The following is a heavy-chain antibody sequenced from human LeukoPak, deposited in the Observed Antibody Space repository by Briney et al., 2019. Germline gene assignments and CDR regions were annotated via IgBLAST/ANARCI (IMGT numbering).Heavy chain of an antibody. CDR1: GGSISSSSYY. CDR2: IYYSGST. V-gene: IGHV4-39*01. CDR3: ARSTWVALGAFDI. D-gene: IGHD3-16*01. Sequence: PSGTLSLTCTVSGGSISSSSYYWGWIRQPPGKGLEWIGSIYYSGSTYYNPSLKSRVTISVDTSKNQFSLKLSSVTAADTAVYYCARSTWVALGAFDIWGQGTMVTVSS. J-gene: IGHJ3*02.